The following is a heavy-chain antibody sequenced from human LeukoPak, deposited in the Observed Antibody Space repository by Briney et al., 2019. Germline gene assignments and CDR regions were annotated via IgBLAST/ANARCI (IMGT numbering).Heavy chain of an antibody. D-gene: IGHD6-19*01. J-gene: IGHJ4*02. Sequence: SETLSLTCTVSGGSISSYYWSWIRQPPGKGLEWIGYIDYSGSTNYNPSLKSRVTISVDKSKNQFSLKLSSVTAADTAVYYCARDSVAGTNFDYWGQGTLVTVSS. CDR1: GGSISSYY. V-gene: IGHV4-59*12. CDR2: IDYSGST. CDR3: ARDSVAGTNFDY.